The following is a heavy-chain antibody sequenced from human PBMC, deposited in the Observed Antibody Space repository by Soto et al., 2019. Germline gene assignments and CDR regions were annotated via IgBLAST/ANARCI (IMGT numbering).Heavy chain of an antibody. J-gene: IGHJ4*02. D-gene: IGHD2-21*02. CDR3: ARGWNPYCGGDCYFQYFDY. V-gene: IGHV1-46*01. CDR2: INPSGGST. Sequence: EASVKVSCKASGYTFTSYYMHWVRQAPGQGLEWMGIINPSGGSTSYAQKFQGRVTMTRDTSTSTVYMELSSLRSEDTAVYYCARGWNPYCGGDCYFQYFDYWGQGTLVTVSS. CDR1: GYTFTSYY.